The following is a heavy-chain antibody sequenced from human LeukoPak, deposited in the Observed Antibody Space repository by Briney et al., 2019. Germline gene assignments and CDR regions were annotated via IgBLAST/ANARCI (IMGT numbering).Heavy chain of an antibody. V-gene: IGHV3-21*04. CDR3: ARGRYCSGGSCFTGRYYYYMDV. Sequence: PGGSLTVTCTASGFTFSTCSMNWVRQAPGKGLEWVSSITSSSSYIFYVDSVKGRFTISRDNAKNTLYLQMNSLTVDDTAVYYCARGRYCSGGSCFTGRYYYYMDVWGKGTTVTVSS. CDR1: GFTFSTCS. J-gene: IGHJ6*03. D-gene: IGHD2-15*01. CDR2: ITSSSSYI.